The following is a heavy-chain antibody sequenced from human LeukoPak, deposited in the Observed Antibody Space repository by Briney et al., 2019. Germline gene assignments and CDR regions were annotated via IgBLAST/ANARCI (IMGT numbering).Heavy chain of an antibody. D-gene: IGHD4-11*01. J-gene: IGHJ5*02. Sequence: ASVKVSCKASGYTFTGYYMHWVRQAPGQGLEWMGWINPNSGGTNYAQKFQGRVTMTTDTSTSTAYMELRSLRSDDTAVYYCASILRGYSTSWFDPWGQGTLVTVSS. CDR3: ASILRGYSTSWFDP. CDR1: GYTFTGYY. CDR2: INPNSGGT. V-gene: IGHV1-2*02.